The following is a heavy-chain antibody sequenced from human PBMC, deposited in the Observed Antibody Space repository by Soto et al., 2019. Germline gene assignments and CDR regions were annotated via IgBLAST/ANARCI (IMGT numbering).Heavy chain of an antibody. CDR1: GGTFSSYA. D-gene: IGHD5-18*01. CDR2: IIPIFGTA. J-gene: IGHJ4*02. Sequence: QVQLVQSGAEVKKPGSSVKVSCQASGGTFSSYAISWVRQAPGQGLEWMGGIIPIFGTANYAQKSQGRVTITADESTSTAYMELSSLRSEDTAVYYCARDYQGGYSYGYDYWGQGTLVTVSS. V-gene: IGHV1-69*01. CDR3: ARDYQGGYSYGYDY.